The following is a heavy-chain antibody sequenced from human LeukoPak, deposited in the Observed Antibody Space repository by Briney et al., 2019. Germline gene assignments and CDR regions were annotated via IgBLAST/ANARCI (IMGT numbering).Heavy chain of an antibody. CDR3: ARVSLLRAWPSLDY. J-gene: IGHJ4*02. Sequence: PGGSLRLSCAASGFTFSSYSMNWVRQAPGNGLAWVSSISSSSSYIYYADSVKGRFTISRDNAKNSLYLQMNSLRAEDTAVYYCARVSLLRAWPSLDYWGQGTLVTVSS. CDR1: GFTFSSYS. V-gene: IGHV3-21*01. CDR2: ISSSSSYI. D-gene: IGHD5-12*01.